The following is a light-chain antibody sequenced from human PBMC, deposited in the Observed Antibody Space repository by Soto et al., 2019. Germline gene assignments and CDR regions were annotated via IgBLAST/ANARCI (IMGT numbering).Light chain of an antibody. V-gene: IGLV2-11*01. CDR1: SSDVGGYNY. Sequence: QSALTQPRSVSGSPGQSVTISCTGTSSDVGGYNYVSWYQQHPGKAPKVMIYDVSKRPSGVPDRFSGSKSGNTASLTISGLQAEDEADYYCCSYVGSYTKVFGGGTKLTVL. CDR3: CSYVGSYTKV. J-gene: IGLJ3*02. CDR2: DVS.